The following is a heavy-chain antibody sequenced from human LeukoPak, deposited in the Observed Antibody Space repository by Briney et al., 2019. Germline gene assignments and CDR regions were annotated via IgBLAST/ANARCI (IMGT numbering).Heavy chain of an antibody. J-gene: IGHJ4*02. V-gene: IGHV3-21*01. CDR3: ARGLIAVAGTSFDY. Sequence: GGSLRLSCAASGFTVSSNYMSWVRQAPGKGREGVSSISSSSSYIYYADSVKGRFTISRDNAKNSLYLQMNSLRAEDTAVYYCARGLIAVAGTSFDYWGQGTLVTVSS. CDR1: GFTVSSNY. D-gene: IGHD6-19*01. CDR2: ISSSSSYI.